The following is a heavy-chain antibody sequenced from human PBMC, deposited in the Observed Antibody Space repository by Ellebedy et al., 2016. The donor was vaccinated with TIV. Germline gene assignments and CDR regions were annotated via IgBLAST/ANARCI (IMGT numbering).Heavy chain of an antibody. CDR3: AKGEGPGAYLVDH. Sequence: GESLKISXAASGFPFSSYSFHWVRQAPGKGLEWVAPMSNNGDNIQYADSVRGRFTISRDNSKNTLFLQMSSLRTDDTGVYYCAKGEGPGAYLVDHWGQGTLVTVSS. D-gene: IGHD3-10*01. V-gene: IGHV3-30-3*01. CDR1: GFPFSSYS. CDR2: MSNNGDNI. J-gene: IGHJ4*02.